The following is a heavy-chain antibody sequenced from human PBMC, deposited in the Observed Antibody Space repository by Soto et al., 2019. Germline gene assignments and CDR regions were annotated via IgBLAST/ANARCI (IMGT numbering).Heavy chain of an antibody. V-gene: IGHV3-7*01. Sequence: GGSLRLSCAASGFTFTTYWMTWVRQTPGKGLEWVANIKPDGSEKYYANSVKGRFTISRDNAKRTVYLQMNSLRAEDTAVYYCARDAPLRYFDWSPPPSGAFDIWGQGTMVTVSS. CDR1: GFTFTTYW. D-gene: IGHD3-9*01. J-gene: IGHJ3*02. CDR3: ARDAPLRYFDWSPPPSGAFDI. CDR2: IKPDGSEK.